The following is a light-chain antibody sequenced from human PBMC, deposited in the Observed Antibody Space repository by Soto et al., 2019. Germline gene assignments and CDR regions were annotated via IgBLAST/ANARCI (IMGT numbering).Light chain of an antibody. V-gene: IGKV1-12*02. CDR3: QQAPPFPS. CDR2: GAS. CDR1: QGITSW. J-gene: IGKJ4*01. Sequence: DIQMTQSPSSVSASVGDTVTITCRASQGITSWLAWYRQRPGKAPDLLIFGASTLQGGVPSRFRGSGSRTEFTLTISGLQPEDFATYYCQQAPPFPSFGGGTKVEI.